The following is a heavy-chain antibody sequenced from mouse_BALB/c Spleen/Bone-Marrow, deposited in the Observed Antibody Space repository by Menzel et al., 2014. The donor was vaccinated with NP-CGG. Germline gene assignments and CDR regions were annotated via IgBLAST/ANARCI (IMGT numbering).Heavy chain of an antibody. Sequence: VMLVESGPGLVAPSQSLSITCTVSGFSLTSHGVHWVRQPPGKGLEWLGAIWAGGSTNYNSALMSRLSITKDNSKSQVFLEMDSPQTDDTAMYYCARVFTTATWGFAYWGQGTLVTVSA. V-gene: IGHV2-9*02. J-gene: IGHJ3*01. D-gene: IGHD1-2*01. CDR2: IWAGGST. CDR3: ARVFTTATWGFAY. CDR1: GFSLTSHG.